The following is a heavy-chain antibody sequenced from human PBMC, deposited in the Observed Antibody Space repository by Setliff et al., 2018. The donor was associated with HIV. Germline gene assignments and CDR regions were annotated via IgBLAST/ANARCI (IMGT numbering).Heavy chain of an antibody. V-gene: IGHV3-49*04. Sequence: PGGSLRLSCAGVGFDLGDYAVTWVRQAPGKGLEWVSFIRSEEYGGTSAFAASVKGRFTISRDDTRGIAYLEMNSLQTEDTAVYYCARDDSGYKYGGRGMDVWGQGTTVTVSS. CDR1: GFDLGDYA. J-gene: IGHJ6*02. CDR3: ARDDSGYKYGGRGMDV. D-gene: IGHD5-12*01. CDR2: IRSEEYGGTS.